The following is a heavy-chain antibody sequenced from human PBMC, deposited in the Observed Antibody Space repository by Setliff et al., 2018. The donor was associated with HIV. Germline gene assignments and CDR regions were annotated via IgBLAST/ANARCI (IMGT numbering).Heavy chain of an antibody. CDR1: GGSFSGYY. CDR3: ATHCTSTSCYSAGLDY. J-gene: IGHJ4*02. Sequence: SETLSLTCAVYGGSFSGYYWSWIRQPPGKGLEWIGEINHSGNTNYNPSLKSRVTISVDTSKNQFTLNLNSVTAADTAVYYCATHCTSTSCYSAGLDYWGLRLSWSPSPQ. D-gene: IGHD2-2*01. V-gene: IGHV4-34*01. CDR2: INHSGNT.